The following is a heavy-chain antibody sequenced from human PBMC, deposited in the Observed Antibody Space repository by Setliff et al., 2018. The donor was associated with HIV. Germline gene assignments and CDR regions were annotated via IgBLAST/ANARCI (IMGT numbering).Heavy chain of an antibody. Sequence: GGSLRLSCAASGFTFSTYTMNWVRQAPGKGLEWVSYISSDSSTIYYADSVKGRFTISRDNAENSLYLQMNSLRDEDTAQYYCAKGYYYDSGGGRVRAFDIWGQGTMVTVSS. CDR3: AKGYYYDSGGGRVRAFDI. CDR1: GFTFSTYT. D-gene: IGHD3-22*01. V-gene: IGHV3-48*02. CDR2: ISSDSSTI. J-gene: IGHJ3*02.